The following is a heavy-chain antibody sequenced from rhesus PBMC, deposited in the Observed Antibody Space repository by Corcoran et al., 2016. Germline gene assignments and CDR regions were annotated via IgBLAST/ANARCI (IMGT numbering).Heavy chain of an antibody. D-gene: IGHD4-29*01. CDR1: GFTFSDYY. CDR2: VSSASSYI. CDR3: TRDDGSTEPFDY. V-gene: IGHV3S4*01. Sequence: EVQLVESGGGLVQPGGSLRLSCASSGFTFSDYYMRLVRQALGKGLEWVSSVSSASSYIYYADSVKGRFTISRDNAKSSLSLQRNSLKTEDTAVYCCTRDDGSTEPFDYWGQGVLVTVSS. J-gene: IGHJ4*01.